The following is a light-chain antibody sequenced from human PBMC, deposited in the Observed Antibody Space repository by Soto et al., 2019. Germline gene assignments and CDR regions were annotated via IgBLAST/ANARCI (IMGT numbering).Light chain of an antibody. CDR3: QQRTSWPT. J-gene: IGKJ4*01. CDR2: DVS. Sequence: EIVLTQSPATLSLSPGERATLSCRASQSVTSSLAWFQQKPGQAPRLLIYDVSARATDIPARFSGSGSGTDFTLTISRLEPEDFAVYYCQQRTSWPTFGGGTKV. CDR1: QSVTSS. V-gene: IGKV3-11*01.